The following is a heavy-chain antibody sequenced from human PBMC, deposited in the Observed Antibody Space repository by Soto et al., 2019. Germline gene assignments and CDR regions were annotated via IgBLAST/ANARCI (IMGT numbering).Heavy chain of an antibody. CDR3: ARDRKGGRVSSITMIVVRVFYWFDP. V-gene: IGHV3-30-3*01. CDR2: ISYDGSNK. Sequence: QVQLVESGGGVVQPGRSLRLSCAASGFTFSSYAMHWVRQAPGKGLEWVAVISYDGSNKYYADSVKGRFTISRDNSKNTLYLQMNSLRAEDTAVYYCARDRKGGRVSSITMIVVRVFYWFDPWGQGTLVTVSS. J-gene: IGHJ5*02. CDR1: GFTFSSYA. D-gene: IGHD3-22*01.